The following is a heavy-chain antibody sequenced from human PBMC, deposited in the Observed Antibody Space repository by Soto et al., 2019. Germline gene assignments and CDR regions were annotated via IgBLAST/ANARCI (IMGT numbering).Heavy chain of an antibody. J-gene: IGHJ5*02. Sequence: RGESLKISCKGSGYSFTSYWIGWVRQMPGKGLEWMGIIYPGDSDTRYSPSFQGQVTISADKSISTAYLQWSSLKASDTAMYYCAREEYYYDSSGYYRWFDPWGQGTLVTVSS. CDR2: IYPGDSDT. CDR3: AREEYYYDSSGYYRWFDP. V-gene: IGHV5-51*01. CDR1: GYSFTSYW. D-gene: IGHD3-22*01.